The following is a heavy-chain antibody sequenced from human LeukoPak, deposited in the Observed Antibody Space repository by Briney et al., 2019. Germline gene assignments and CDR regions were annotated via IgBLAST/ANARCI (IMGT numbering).Heavy chain of an antibody. CDR3: ARLQPGIAAAGTLDY. D-gene: IGHD6-13*01. Sequence: GESLRLSCAASGFSFSNYWMSWVRQAPGKGLEWVANIKQDGSEKYYVDSVKGRFTISRDNAKNSLYLQMNSLRAEDTAVYYCARLQPGIAAAGTLDYWGQGTLVTVSS. CDR2: IKQDGSEK. V-gene: IGHV3-7*03. J-gene: IGHJ4*02. CDR1: GFSFSNYW.